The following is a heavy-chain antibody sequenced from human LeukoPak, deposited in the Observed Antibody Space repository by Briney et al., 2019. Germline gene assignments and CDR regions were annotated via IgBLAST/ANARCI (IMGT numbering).Heavy chain of an antibody. Sequence: GGSLRLSCAASGFTFSSYSMNWVRQAPGKGLEWVSSISSSSSYIYYADSVKGRFTISRDNAKNSLYLQMNSLRAEDTAVYYCARDILAYYGPGSYYKEPDGMDVWGQGTTVTVSS. CDR2: ISSSSSYI. CDR3: ARDILAYYGPGSYYKEPDGMDV. J-gene: IGHJ6*02. D-gene: IGHD3-10*01. V-gene: IGHV3-21*01. CDR1: GFTFSSYS.